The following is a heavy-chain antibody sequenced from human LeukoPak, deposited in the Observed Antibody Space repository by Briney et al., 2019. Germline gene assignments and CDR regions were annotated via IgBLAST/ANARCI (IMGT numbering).Heavy chain of an antibody. Sequence: GGSMRLSCAASGFTFSNAWMSWVRQAPGKGLEWVGRIKSKTDGGTTDYAAPVKGRFTISRDDSKNTLYLQMNSLKTEDTAVYYCTAVNPDSSGYYRRYYYYGMDVWGQGTTVTVSS. D-gene: IGHD3-22*01. CDR2: IKSKTDGGTT. V-gene: IGHV3-15*01. CDR1: GFTFSNAW. J-gene: IGHJ6*02. CDR3: TAVNPDSSGYYRRYYYYGMDV.